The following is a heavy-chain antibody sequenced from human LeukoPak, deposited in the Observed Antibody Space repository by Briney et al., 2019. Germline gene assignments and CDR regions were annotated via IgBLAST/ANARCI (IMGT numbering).Heavy chain of an antibody. CDR2: IYYSGST. D-gene: IGHD2-2*02. J-gene: IGHJ6*02. CDR1: GGSVSSSSYS. Sequence: SETLSLTCTVSGGSVSSSSYSWGWIRQPPGKGLEWIGSIYYSGSTYYNPSLKSRVTISVDTSKNQFSLKLSSVTAADTAVYYCARHAGCSSTSCYISYSSWYEGTYYYGMDVWGQGTTVTVSS. V-gene: IGHV4-39*01. CDR3: ARHAGCSSTSCYISYSSWYEGTYYYGMDV.